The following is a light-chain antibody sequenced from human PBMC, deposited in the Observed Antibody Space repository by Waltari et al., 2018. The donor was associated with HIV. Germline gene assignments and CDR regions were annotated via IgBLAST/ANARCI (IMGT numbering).Light chain of an antibody. CDR1: SSAIGYFDY. J-gene: IGLJ1*01. CDR3: CSYAGTYTYV. CDR2: EVS. Sequence: QSALTQPPSVSASPGQSVTISCTATSSAIGYFDYVSWYQQYPCKAPKVIIYEVSQRPSGLPDRFTASKSGITASLTISGLQDEDEADYYCCSYAGTYTYVFGTGTTVTVL. V-gene: IGLV2-11*01.